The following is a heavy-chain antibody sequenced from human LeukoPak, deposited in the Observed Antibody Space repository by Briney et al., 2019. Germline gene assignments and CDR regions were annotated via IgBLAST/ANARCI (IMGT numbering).Heavy chain of an antibody. V-gene: IGHV1-2*02. D-gene: IGHD3-10*01. J-gene: IGHJ4*02. Sequence: GDSVKVSCKASGYTFTGSGWYLYWLRQAPGQGLKCVGWIHPNNGATLYAQKFQGRVAMTTDTSISTAYMELSRLRPDDTAMYYCARDGPAQMVDFDYWGQGTLVTVSS. CDR2: IHPNNGAT. CDR3: ARDGPAQMVDFDY. CDR1: GYTFTGSGWY.